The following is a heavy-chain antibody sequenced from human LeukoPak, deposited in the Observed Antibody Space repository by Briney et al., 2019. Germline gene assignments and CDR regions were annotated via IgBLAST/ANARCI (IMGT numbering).Heavy chain of an antibody. CDR2: ISYDGSNK. CDR1: GFTFSSYA. Sequence: GRSLRLSCAASGFTFSSYAMDWVRQAPGKGLEWVAVISYDGSNKYYADSVKGRFTISRDNSKNTLYLQMNSLRAEDTAVYYCARVLPGYCSGGSCYGYYYYYGMDVWGQGTTVTVSS. D-gene: IGHD2-15*01. J-gene: IGHJ6*02. V-gene: IGHV3-30-3*01. CDR3: ARVLPGYCSGGSCYGYYYYYGMDV.